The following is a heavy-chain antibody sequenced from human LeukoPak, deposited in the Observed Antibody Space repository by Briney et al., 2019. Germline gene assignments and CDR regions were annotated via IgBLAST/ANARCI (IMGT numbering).Heavy chain of an antibody. Sequence: GGSLRLSCAVSGITFSTIGVSWVRQAPGKGLEWVSIISKSGGSTFYADPVRGRFTISRDNSKDMLYLQMNSLTAEDTAVYYCANVVGGYWGQGTLVTVSP. J-gene: IGHJ4*02. CDR2: ISKSGGST. CDR1: GITFSTIG. D-gene: IGHD2-21*01. CDR3: ANVVGGY. V-gene: IGHV3-23*01.